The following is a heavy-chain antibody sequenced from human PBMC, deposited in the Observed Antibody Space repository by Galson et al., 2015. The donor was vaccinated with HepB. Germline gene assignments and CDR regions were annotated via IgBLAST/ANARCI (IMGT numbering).Heavy chain of an antibody. D-gene: IGHD2-2*01. CDR2: ISYDGSVQ. CDR3: AKETRVCSTTNCYEGGNDGMDV. CDR1: GFTFSTYG. Sequence: SLRLSCAASGFTFSTYGMNWVRQAPGKGLEWVAVISYDGSVQHYADSVKGRFTISRDTSKITLYLQMNSLRTEDSAVYFCAKETRVCSTTNCYEGGNDGMDVWGHGTTVTVSS. J-gene: IGHJ6*02. V-gene: IGHV3-30*18.